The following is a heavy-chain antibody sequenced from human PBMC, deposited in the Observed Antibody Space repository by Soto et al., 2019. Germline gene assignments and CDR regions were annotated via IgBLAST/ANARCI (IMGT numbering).Heavy chain of an antibody. CDR3: AAATQYFFDRNGSPTGPHFAPDM. CDR1: GGFI. CDR2: IYNSGRY. D-gene: IGHD3-22*01. Sequence: PSETLSLTCTVSGGFIWGWIRQSPDKGLEWIGYIYNSGRYNYNPSLESRLTISIDTSKNQFSLRLASVTAADTAVYYCAAATQYFFDRNGSPTGPHFAPDMGGLGTMVTV. V-gene: IGHV4-59*01. J-gene: IGHJ3*02.